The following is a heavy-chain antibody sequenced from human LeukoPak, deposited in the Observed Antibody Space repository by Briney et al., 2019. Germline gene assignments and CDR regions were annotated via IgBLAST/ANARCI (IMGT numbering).Heavy chain of an antibody. CDR2: VSSYNGNT. CDR3: ARGSFPSDDILTGPFDN. J-gene: IGHJ4*02. CDR1: GYTFTSYG. D-gene: IGHD3-9*01. Sequence: GASVKVSCKASGYTFTSYGISWVRQAPGQGLEWKGWVSSYNGNTNYAQKLQGRATMTTDTSTSTAYMELRSLRSDDTAVYYCARGSFPSDDILTGPFDNWGQGTWSPSPQ. V-gene: IGHV1-18*01.